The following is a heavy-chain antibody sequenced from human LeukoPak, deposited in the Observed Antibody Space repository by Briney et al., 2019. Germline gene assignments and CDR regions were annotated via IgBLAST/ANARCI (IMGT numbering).Heavy chain of an antibody. J-gene: IGHJ4*02. D-gene: IGHD3-16*01. CDR2: ISGTSTYI. V-gene: IGHV3-11*05. CDR3: AGDDIRFPGY. Sequence: GVSLRLSCAVSGFTFSDYYMSWIRPAPGKGVEWVSYISGTSTYINYVDSVKGRFTISRDNAKSSLYLQLNSLRAEDTAVYYCAGDDIRFPGYWGQGTLVTVSS. CDR1: GFTFSDYY.